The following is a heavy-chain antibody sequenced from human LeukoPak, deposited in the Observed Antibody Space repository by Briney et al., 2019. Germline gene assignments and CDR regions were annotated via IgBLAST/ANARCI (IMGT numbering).Heavy chain of an antibody. Sequence: GGSLRLSCAASGFTFSSYEMNWVRQAPGKGLEWVSYISATGNTIYYADSVKGRFTISRDNAKNSLYLQMNSLRAEDTAVYYCARDSSGNFIPDYFDYCGQGTLVTASS. CDR1: GFTFSSYE. J-gene: IGHJ4*02. D-gene: IGHD3-10*01. CDR2: ISATGNTI. CDR3: ARDSSGNFIPDYFDY. V-gene: IGHV3-48*03.